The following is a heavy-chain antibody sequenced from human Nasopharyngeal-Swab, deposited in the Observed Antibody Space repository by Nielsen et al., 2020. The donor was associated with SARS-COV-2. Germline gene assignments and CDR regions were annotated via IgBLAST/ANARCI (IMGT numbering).Heavy chain of an antibody. CDR2: IRSKADNYAT. D-gene: IGHD1-26*01. V-gene: IGHV3-73*01. J-gene: IGHJ3*02. CDR3: ARVNPISGSYYDAIDI. Sequence: GESLKISCAASGFTFSGSTMHWVRQASGKGLEWVGRIRSKADNYATAYAASVKGRFTISRDDSKNTAYLQMNSLKTEDTAVYYCARVNPISGSYYDAIDIWGQGTMVTVSS. CDR1: GFTFSGST.